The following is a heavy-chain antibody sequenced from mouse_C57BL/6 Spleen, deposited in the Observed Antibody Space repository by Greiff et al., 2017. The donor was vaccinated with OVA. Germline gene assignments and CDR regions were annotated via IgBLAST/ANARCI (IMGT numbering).Heavy chain of an antibody. CDR2: IDPETGGT. V-gene: IGHV1-15*01. J-gene: IGHJ2*01. CDR3: TRTKELYDYSNYPYYFDY. D-gene: IGHD2-5*01. CDR1: GYTFTDYE. Sequence: QVHVKQSGAELVRPGASVTLSCKASGYTFTDYEMHWVKQTPVHGLEWIGAIDPETGGTAYNQKFKGKAILTADKSSSTAYMELRSLTSEDSAVYYCTRTKELYDYSNYPYYFDYWGQGTTLTVSS.